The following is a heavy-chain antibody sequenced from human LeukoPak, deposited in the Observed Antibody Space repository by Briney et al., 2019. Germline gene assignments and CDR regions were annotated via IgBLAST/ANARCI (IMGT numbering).Heavy chain of an antibody. J-gene: IGHJ3*02. V-gene: IGHV1-2*02. CDR2: IGPKRGDT. D-gene: IGHD7-27*01. Sequence: ASVKVSCKASGYTFTDYFIHWVRQAPRQGLEWMGWIGPKRGDTSYLQRFQGRVTVTRDTSISTAYMELSRLRSDDTAVYYCGINRLGKALDMWGQGTMVTVSS. CDR3: GINRLGKALDM. CDR1: GYTFTDYF.